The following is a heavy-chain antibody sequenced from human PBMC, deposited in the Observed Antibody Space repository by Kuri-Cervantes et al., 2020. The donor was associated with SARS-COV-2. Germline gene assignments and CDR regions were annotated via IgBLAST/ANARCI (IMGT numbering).Heavy chain of an antibody. J-gene: IGHJ3*02. CDR2: IYTSGST. CDR1: GGSISSGSYY. Sequence: LRLSCTVSGGSISSGSYYWSWIRQPAGKGLEWIGRIYTSGSTNYNPSLKSRVTISVDTSKNQFSLKPSSVTAADTAVYYCAREAYYDFWRAYAFDIWGQGTRVTVAS. CDR3: AREAYYDFWRAYAFDI. D-gene: IGHD3-3*01. V-gene: IGHV4-61*02.